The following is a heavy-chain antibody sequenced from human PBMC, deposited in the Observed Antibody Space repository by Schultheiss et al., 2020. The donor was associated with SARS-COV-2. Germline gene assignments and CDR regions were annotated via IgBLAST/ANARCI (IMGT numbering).Heavy chain of an antibody. D-gene: IGHD3-3*01. V-gene: IGHV3-13*01. CDR3: ARDKGDFGVVITNWFDP. Sequence: GGSLRLSCAASGFTFSSYDMHWVRQATGKGLEWVSAIGTAGDTYYPGSVKGRFTISRDNAKNTLYLQMNSLRVEDTAVYYCARDKGDFGVVITNWFDPWGQGTLVTVSS. CDR1: GFTFSSYD. J-gene: IGHJ5*02. CDR2: IGTAGDT.